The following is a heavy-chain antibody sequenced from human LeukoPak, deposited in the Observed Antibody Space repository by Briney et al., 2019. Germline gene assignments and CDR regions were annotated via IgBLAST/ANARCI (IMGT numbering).Heavy chain of an antibody. D-gene: IGHD6-19*01. CDR2: ISGSGGST. Sequence: PGGSLRLSCAASGFTFSSYVMSWVRQAPGKGLEWVSAISGSGGSTYYADSVKGRFTISRGNSKNTLYLQMNSLRAEDTAVYYCAKDTAVAGAYYFDYWGQGTLVTVSS. V-gene: IGHV3-23*01. CDR1: GFTFSSYV. J-gene: IGHJ4*02. CDR3: AKDTAVAGAYYFDY.